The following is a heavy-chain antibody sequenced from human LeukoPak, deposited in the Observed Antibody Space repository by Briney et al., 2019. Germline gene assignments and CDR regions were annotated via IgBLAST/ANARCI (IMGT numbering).Heavy chain of an antibody. CDR3: ARKEVFRSGSTDADAFDI. CDR1: GFRFSDYY. V-gene: IGHV3-11*04. Sequence: PGGSLRLSCAASGFRFSDYYMSWIRQAPGKGLEWVSSISRGGNSKYSADSVKGRFTISRDNAKNSLYLQMNSLRAEDTAVYFCARKEVFRSGSTDADAFDIWGQGTMVTVSS. J-gene: IGHJ3*02. CDR2: ISRGGNSK. D-gene: IGHD3-3*01.